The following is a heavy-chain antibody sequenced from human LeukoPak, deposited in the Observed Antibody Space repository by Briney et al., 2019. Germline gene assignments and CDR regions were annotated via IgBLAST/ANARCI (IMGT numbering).Heavy chain of an antibody. D-gene: IGHD2-15*01. CDR1: GFTFSSYA. J-gene: IGHJ4*02. CDR2: ISGSGGST. V-gene: IGHV3-23*01. Sequence: GGSLRLSCAASGFTFSSYAMSWVRQAPGKGLEWVSAISGSGGSTYYADSVKGRFTISRDNSKNTLYLQMNSLRAEDTAVYYCAKVAALKRYCSGGSCYYFDYWGRGTLVTVSS. CDR3: AKVAALKRYCSGGSCYYFDY.